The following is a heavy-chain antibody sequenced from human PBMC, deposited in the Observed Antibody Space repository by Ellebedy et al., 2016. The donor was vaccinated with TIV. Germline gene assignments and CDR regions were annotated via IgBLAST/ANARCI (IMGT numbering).Heavy chain of an antibody. V-gene: IGHV1-18*04. CDR2: ISAYNGDT. J-gene: IGHJ4*02. Sequence: AASVKVSCKASGYTFTSYGITWVRQAPGQGLERMGWISAYNGDTSYAQKFQGRVTMTRDPSISTAYMELSRLGSDDTAVYYCGRSGYGSGWSFDYWGQGTLVTVSS. CDR3: GRSGYGSGWSFDY. D-gene: IGHD6-19*01. CDR1: GYTFTSYG.